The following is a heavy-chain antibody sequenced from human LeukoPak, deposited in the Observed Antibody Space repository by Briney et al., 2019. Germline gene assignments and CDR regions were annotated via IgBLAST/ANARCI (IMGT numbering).Heavy chain of an antibody. CDR1: GGSISTHY. Sequence: SETLFLTCTVSGGSISTHYCNWVRQPAGKGLEWIGRIYTSGSTNYNPSLKSRVTMSVDTSSNRFSLRLSSVTAADTAVYYCVRPVDYYYYYMDVWGKGTTVTVSS. V-gene: IGHV4-4*07. CDR2: IYTSGST. CDR3: VRPVDYYYYYMDV. J-gene: IGHJ6*03.